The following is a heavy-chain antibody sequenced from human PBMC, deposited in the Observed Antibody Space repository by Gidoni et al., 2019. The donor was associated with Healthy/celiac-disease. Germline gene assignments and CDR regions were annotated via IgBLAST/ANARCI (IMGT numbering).Heavy chain of an antibody. Sequence: EVQLVESGGGLVKPGGSLRLSCAAFGLTFSSYSMNWVRQAPGKGLEWVSPISSSSSYIYYADSVKGRFTISRDNAKNSLYLQMNSLRAEDTAGYYCASFLVAKIKSYYYGMDVWGQGTTVTVSS. D-gene: IGHD5-12*01. J-gene: IGHJ6*02. CDR3: ASFLVAKIKSYYYGMDV. CDR1: GLTFSSYS. CDR2: ISSSSSYI. V-gene: IGHV3-21*01.